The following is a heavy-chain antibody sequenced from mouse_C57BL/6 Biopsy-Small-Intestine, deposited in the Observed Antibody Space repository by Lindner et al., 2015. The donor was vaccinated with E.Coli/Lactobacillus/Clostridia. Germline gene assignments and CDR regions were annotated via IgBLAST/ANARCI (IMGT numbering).Heavy chain of an antibody. CDR1: GFKFVAYY. J-gene: IGHJ4*01. CDR2: INANTGGT. CDR3: ARDRFEWKYYDSWRGPVVGLDP. Sequence: SVKVSCKASGFKFVAYYIHWVRQAPGQGLEWVGRINANTGGTHYARDFQGRVTLTRDMSINTVYMELNGLKSDDTAVYFCARDRFEWKYYDSWRGPVVGLDPWGQGTLVTVSS. D-gene: IGHD2-4*01. V-gene: IGHV1-19*01.